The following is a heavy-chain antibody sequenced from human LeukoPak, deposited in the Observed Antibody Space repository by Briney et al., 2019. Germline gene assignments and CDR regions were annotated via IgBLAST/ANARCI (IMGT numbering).Heavy chain of an antibody. Sequence: SGTLSLTCAVYGGSFSGYYWSWIRQPPGKGLEWIGEINHSGSTNYNPSLKSRVTISVDTSKNQFSLKLSSVTAADTAVYYCARHLRITIFGVVSKGTYFDYWGQGTLVTVSS. CDR3: ARHLRITIFGVVSKGTYFDY. V-gene: IGHV4-34*01. D-gene: IGHD3-3*01. CDR2: INHSGST. CDR1: GGSFSGYY. J-gene: IGHJ4*02.